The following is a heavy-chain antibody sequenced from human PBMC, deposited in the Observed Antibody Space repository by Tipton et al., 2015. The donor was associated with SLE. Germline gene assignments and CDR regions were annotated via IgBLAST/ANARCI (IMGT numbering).Heavy chain of an antibody. V-gene: IGHV4-61*01. J-gene: IGHJ3*02. CDR3: AREPRPRGALKGAFDI. Sequence: GLVKPSETLSLTCTVSGGSISSSSNYWGWIRQPPGKGLEWIGYIYYSGSTNYNPSLKSRVTISVDTSKNQFSLKLSSVTAADTAVYYCAREPRPRGALKGAFDIWGQGTMVTVSS. CDR1: GGSISSSSNY. CDR2: IYYSGST.